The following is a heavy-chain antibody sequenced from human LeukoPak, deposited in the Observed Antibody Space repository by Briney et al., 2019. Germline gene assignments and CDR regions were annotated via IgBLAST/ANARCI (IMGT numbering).Heavy chain of an antibody. J-gene: IGHJ4*02. V-gene: IGHV3-33*08. CDR3: ARASGSYDY. CDR2: IWNDGNIR. CDR1: GFTFDAYG. Sequence: GGSLRLSCAASGFTFDAYGMHWVRQAPGKGLEWVAVIWNDGNIRYYADSVKGRFTISRDNSKNTLYLQMNNLRAEDTAVYYCARASGSYDYWGQGTLVTVSS. D-gene: IGHD1-26*01.